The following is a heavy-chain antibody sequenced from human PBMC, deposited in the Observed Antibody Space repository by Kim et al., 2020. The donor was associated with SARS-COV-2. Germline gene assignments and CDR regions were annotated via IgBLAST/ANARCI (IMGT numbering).Heavy chain of an antibody. Sequence: GGSLRLSCAASGFTFSSYAMSWVRQAPGKGLEWVSAISGSGGSTYYADSVKGRFTISRDNSKNTLYLQMNSLRAEDTAVYYCAKGRDYYGSGSYWDWGQGTLVTVSS. V-gene: IGHV3-23*01. CDR2: ISGSGGST. J-gene: IGHJ4*02. CDR3: AKGRDYYGSGSYWD. D-gene: IGHD3-10*01. CDR1: GFTFSSYA.